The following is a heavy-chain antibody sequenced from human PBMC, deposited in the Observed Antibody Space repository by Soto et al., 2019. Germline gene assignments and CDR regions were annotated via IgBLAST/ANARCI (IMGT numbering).Heavy chain of an antibody. CDR2: TYYRSKWYN. D-gene: IGHD6-13*01. CDR1: GDSVSSNSAA. Sequence: QSQTLSLTCAISGDSVSSNSAAWNWIRQSPSRGLEWLGRTYYRSKWYNDYAVSVKSRITINPDTSKNQFSLQLNSVTPEDTAVYYCARGSFRNSRHYNWFDPCGQGTLVTVSS. CDR3: ARGSFRNSRHYNWFDP. J-gene: IGHJ5*02. V-gene: IGHV6-1*01.